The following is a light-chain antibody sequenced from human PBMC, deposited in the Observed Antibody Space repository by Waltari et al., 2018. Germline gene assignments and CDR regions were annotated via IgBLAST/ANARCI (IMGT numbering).Light chain of an antibody. CDR3: MQATQWPLT. V-gene: IGKV2-30*01. Sequence: DVAMTQTPFSLRVDLGGPWFISCRSSQTLPYIDGHTFVNWFHQRPGQSPRRLIYRVSDRDSGVPDRFSGSGSGTNFTLKNSRVEAEDVGIYYCMQATQWPLTFGGGTKVEIK. CDR2: RVS. J-gene: IGKJ4*01. CDR1: QTLPYIDGHTF.